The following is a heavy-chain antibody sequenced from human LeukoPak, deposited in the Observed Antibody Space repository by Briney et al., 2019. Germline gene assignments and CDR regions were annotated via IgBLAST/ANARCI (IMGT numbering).Heavy chain of an antibody. V-gene: IGHV3-11*04. D-gene: IGHD3-10*01. CDR1: GFTFSDYY. J-gene: IGHJ5*02. Sequence: NPGGSLRLSCAASGFTFSDYYMSWIRQAPGKGLEWVSYISSSGSTMYYADSVKGRFTISRDNAKNSLYLQMNSLRAEDTAVYYCARWSVLLWFGEFDPWGQGTLVTVSS. CDR2: ISSSGSTM. CDR3: ARWSVLLWFGEFDP.